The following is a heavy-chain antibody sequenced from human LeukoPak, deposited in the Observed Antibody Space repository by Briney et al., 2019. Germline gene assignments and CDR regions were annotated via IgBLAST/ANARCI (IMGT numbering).Heavy chain of an antibody. J-gene: IGHJ4*02. V-gene: IGHV4-39*01. Sequence: SETLSLTCAVYGGSFSGYYWGWIRKPPGKGLEWIGSIYYSGSTYYNPSLKSRVTISVDTSKNQFSLKLNSVTATDTAVYYCARHYGPWGQGTLVTVSS. CDR2: IYYSGST. D-gene: IGHD3-10*01. CDR3: ARHYGP. CDR1: GGSFSGYY.